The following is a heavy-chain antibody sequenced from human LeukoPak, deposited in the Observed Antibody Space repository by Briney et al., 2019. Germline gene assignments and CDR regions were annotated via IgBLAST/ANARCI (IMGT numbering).Heavy chain of an antibody. Sequence: SSVKVSCKXSGGTFSSYAISWVRQAPGHGLEWMGGIIPIFGTANYAQKFQGRVTITTDESPSTAYMELSSLRSEDTAVYYCARHHVDTAMVTYDYWGQGTLVTVSS. CDR3: ARHHVDTAMVTYDY. J-gene: IGHJ4*02. CDR2: IIPIFGTA. V-gene: IGHV1-69*05. D-gene: IGHD5-18*01. CDR1: GGTFSSYA.